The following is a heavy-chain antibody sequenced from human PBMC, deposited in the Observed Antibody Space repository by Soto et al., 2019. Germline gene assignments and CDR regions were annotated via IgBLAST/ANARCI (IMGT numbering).Heavy chain of an antibody. D-gene: IGHD3-9*01. V-gene: IGHV1-46*01. J-gene: IGHJ6*02. CDR3: AKSILTGHEYYYGMDV. CDR2: INPSVGNT. CDR1: GYTFTAYY. Sequence: ASVKVSCKASGYTFTAYYIHWVRQAPGQGLEWMGIINPSVGNTRYTQNFQGRVTMTRDTSTNSVYLELSSLRSDDTAVYYCAKSILTGHEYYYGMDVWGQGTTVTVSS.